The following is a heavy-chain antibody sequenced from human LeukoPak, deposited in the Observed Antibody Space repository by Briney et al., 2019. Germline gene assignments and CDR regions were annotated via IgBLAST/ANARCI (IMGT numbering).Heavy chain of an antibody. Sequence: XVKVSCKASGGTFSSYAISWVRQAPGQGLEWMGRIIPIFGTANYAQKFQGRVTITTDESTSTAYMELSSLRSEDTAVYYCARDETGPEWELPFDYWGQGTLVTVSS. J-gene: IGHJ4*02. D-gene: IGHD1-26*01. V-gene: IGHV1-69*05. CDR3: ARDETGPEWELPFDY. CDR1: GGTFSSYA. CDR2: IIPIFGTA.